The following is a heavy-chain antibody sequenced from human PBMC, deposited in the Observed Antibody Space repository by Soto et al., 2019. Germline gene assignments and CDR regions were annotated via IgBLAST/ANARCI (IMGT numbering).Heavy chain of an antibody. CDR2: ISGSGGST. J-gene: IGHJ4*02. CDR3: AKAWIAARLGY. Sequence: RRLSGAASGFTFSSYAMSWVRQAPGKGLEWVSAISGSGGSTYYADSVKGRFTISRDNSKNTLYLQMNSLRAEDTAVYYCAKAWIAARLGYWGQGTLVTVSS. D-gene: IGHD6-6*01. V-gene: IGHV3-23*01. CDR1: GFTFSSYA.